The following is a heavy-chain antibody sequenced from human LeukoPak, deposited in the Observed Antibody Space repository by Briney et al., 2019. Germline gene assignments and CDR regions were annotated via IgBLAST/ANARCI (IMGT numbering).Heavy chain of an antibody. CDR2: ISYDGSNK. V-gene: IGHV3-30*01. J-gene: IGHJ5*02. CDR1: GFTFSSYA. D-gene: IGHD4-17*01. Sequence: PGGSLRLSCAASGFTFSSYAMHWVRQAPGKGLEWVAVISYDGSNKYYADSVKGRFTISRDNSKNTLYLQMNSLRAEDTAVYYCARASAPTVTTWLWNWFDPWGQGTLVTVSS. CDR3: ARASAPTVTTWLWNWFDP.